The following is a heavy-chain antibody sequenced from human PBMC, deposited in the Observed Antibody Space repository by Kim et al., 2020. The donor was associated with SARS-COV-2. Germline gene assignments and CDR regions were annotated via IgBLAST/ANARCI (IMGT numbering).Heavy chain of an antibody. CDR3: TKFDY. CDR1: GFVVNSNS. V-gene: IGHV3-53*05. Sequence: GGSLRLSCSASGFVVNSNSMTWVRQAPGKGLEWVSVMYAGGSAYYADSVKGRFTISRDLSRNMLFLQMNSLTVEDTGKYYCTKFDYWAQGTQVTVCS. CDR2: MYAGGSA. J-gene: IGHJ4*02.